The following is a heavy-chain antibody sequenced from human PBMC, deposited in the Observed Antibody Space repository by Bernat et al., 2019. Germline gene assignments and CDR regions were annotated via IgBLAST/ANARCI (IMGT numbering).Heavy chain of an antibody. D-gene: IGHD2-15*01. CDR1: GFTFSSYG. Sequence: QVQLVESGGGVVQPGRSLRLSCAASGFTFSSYGMHWVRQAPGKGLEWVAVIWYDGSNKYYADSVKGRFTISRDNSKNKLYLQMNSLRAEDTAVYYCAGDLCSGGSCDSWEGWFDPWGQGTLVTVSS. J-gene: IGHJ5*02. CDR3: AGDLCSGGSCDSWEGWFDP. CDR2: IWYDGSNK. V-gene: IGHV3-33*01.